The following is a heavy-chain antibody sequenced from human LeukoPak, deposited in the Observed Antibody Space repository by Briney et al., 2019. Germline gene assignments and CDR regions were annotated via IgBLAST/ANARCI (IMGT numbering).Heavy chain of an antibody. J-gene: IGHJ4*02. CDR3: AGGGYDFWSGYGY. CDR1: GFTFSSYA. D-gene: IGHD3-3*01. CDR2: ISGSGGST. Sequence: GGSLRLSCAASGFTFSSYAMSWVRQAPGKGLEWVSAISGSGGSTCYADSVKGRFTISRDNSKNTLYLQMNSLRAEDTAVYYCAGGGYDFWSGYGYWGQGTLVTVSS. V-gene: IGHV3-23*01.